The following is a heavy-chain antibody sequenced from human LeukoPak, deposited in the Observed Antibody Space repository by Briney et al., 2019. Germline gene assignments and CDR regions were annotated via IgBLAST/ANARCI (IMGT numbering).Heavy chain of an antibody. CDR2: ISSSSYI. J-gene: IGHJ4*02. CDR3: VRDYENLTGSKTRFHY. CDR1: GFTLNIYE. D-gene: IGHD3-9*01. V-gene: IGHV3-21*01. Sequence: GGSLRLSCVASGFTLNIYEMNWVRQAPGKGLEWVSCISSSSYIYYANSVKGRFTISRDNAKNSLYLQMNSLRAEDTAVYYCVRDYENLTGSKTRFHYWGQGTLVAVSS.